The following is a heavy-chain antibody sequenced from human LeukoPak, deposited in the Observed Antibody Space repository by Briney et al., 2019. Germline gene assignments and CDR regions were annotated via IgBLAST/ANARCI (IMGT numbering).Heavy chain of an antibody. CDR2: ITGDSNDI. Sequence: EGSLRLSCEASGFTLNKYWMHWVRQAPGKGLVWVSRITGDSNDIVYADSVKGRFTVSRDDAKNTLFLQMNSLRVEDTAIYYCARDAYTTTSNWLDPWGQGTLVTVSS. D-gene: IGHD4-17*01. CDR3: ARDAYTTTSNWLDP. V-gene: IGHV3-74*01. J-gene: IGHJ5*02. CDR1: GFTLNKYW.